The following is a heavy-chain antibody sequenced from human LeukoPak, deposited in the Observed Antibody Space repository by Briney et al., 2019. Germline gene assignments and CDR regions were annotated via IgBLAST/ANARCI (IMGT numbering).Heavy chain of an antibody. CDR2: IYPGDSDI. CDR1: GYRFSSYW. CDR3: ARQEYCSGGSCYTWFDP. V-gene: IGHV5-51*01. D-gene: IGHD2-15*01. J-gene: IGHJ5*02. Sequence: GESLKISCKDSGYRFSSYWIAWVRQMPGKGLEYIGIIYPGDSDIRYSPSFQGQATISADKSISTAYLQWSSLKASDTAMYYCARQEYCSGGSCYTWFDPWGQGTLVTVSS.